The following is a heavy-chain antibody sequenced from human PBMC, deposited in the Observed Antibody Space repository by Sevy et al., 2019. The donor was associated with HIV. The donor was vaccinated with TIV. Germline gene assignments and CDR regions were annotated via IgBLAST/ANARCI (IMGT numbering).Heavy chain of an antibody. CDR3: ARRGTIAAGGTFEY. Sequence: SETLSLTCTVSGGSISSSSYYWGWIRQPPGKGLEWIGSIYYSGSTYYNPSLKSRVTISVDTSKNRFSLKLSSVTAADTAVYYCARRGTIAAGGTFEYWGQGTLVTVSS. V-gene: IGHV4-39*01. D-gene: IGHD6-13*01. J-gene: IGHJ4*02. CDR2: IYYSGST. CDR1: GGSISSSSYY.